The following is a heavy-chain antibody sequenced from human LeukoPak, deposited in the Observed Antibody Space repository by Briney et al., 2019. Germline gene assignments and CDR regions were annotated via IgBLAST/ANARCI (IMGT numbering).Heavy chain of an antibody. CDR2: IIPIFGTA. V-gene: IGHV1-69*05. J-gene: IGHJ4*02. CDR3: ASGVYDSSGYYYFDY. CDR1: GGTFSCYA. D-gene: IGHD3-22*01. Sequence: SVKVSCKASGGTFSCYAISWVRQAPGQGLEWMGRIIPIFGTANYAQKFQGRVTITTDESTSTAYMELSSLRSEDTAVYYCASGVYDSSGYYYFDYWGQGTLVTVSS.